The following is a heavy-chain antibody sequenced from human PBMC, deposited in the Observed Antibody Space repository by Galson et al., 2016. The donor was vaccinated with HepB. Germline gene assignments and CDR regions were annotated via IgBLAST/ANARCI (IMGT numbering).Heavy chain of an antibody. D-gene: IGHD3-9*01. CDR2: ISYDGSSE. V-gene: IGHV3-30*14. CDR3: TTVGAVLRHSDSPEIKGLFY. J-gene: IGHJ4*02. CDR1: GFTFDIYA. Sequence: SLRLSCAASGFTFDIYAMHWVRQAPGKGLEWVAVISYDGSSEYYADSVRGRFTISRDNSKNTLHLQMNSLRAEDTAVYYCTTVGAVLRHSDSPEIKGLFYWGQGALVTVSS.